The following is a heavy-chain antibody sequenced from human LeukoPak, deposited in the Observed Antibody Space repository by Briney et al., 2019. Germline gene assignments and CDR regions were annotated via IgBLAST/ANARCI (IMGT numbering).Heavy chain of an antibody. D-gene: IGHD3-16*01. V-gene: IGHV3-69-1*01. Sequence: GRSLRLSCATSGFSFSTQGMHWVRQAPGKGLEWVSSISFRSSISYADSVKGRFTISRDNAKNSLYLQMNSLRAEDTAVYYCARNPRGTSPPDYFDCWGQGTLVTVSS. CDR3: ARNPRGTSPPDYFDC. CDR2: ISFRSSI. J-gene: IGHJ4*02. CDR1: GFSFSTQG.